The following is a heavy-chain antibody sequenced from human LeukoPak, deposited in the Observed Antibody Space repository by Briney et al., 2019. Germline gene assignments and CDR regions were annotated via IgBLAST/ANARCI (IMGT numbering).Heavy chain of an antibody. CDR2: ISRTGDTT. D-gene: IGHD2-15*01. CDR3: AKLVGATMTSDY. J-gene: IGHJ4*02. CDR1: GFTFSTYV. Sequence: GGSLSLSCAASGFTFSTYVMTWLRQAPGKGLEWVSSISRTGDTTYYADSVKGRFTISRDNSKNTLYLQMNSLRGDDTAIYYCAKLVGATMTSDYWGQGILVTVSS. V-gene: IGHV3-23*01.